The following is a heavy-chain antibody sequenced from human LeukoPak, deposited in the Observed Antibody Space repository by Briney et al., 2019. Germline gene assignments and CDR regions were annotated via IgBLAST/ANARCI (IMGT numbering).Heavy chain of an antibody. V-gene: IGHV3-7*01. Sequence: GGCLRLSCTASGFAFSDYWMRWVRQAPGKGLEWLANINQDGSQTSYVDSVRGRFTVSRDNAKNSLYLQMNSLRADDTAVYYCARDSSPRYSGYDWVFWGRGTLVTVSS. CDR1: GFAFSDYW. CDR3: ARDSSPRYSGYDWVF. D-gene: IGHD5-12*01. CDR2: INQDGSQT. J-gene: IGHJ4*02.